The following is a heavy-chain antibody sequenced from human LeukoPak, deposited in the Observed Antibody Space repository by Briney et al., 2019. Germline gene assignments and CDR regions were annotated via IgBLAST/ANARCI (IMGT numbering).Heavy chain of an antibody. J-gene: IGHJ5*02. CDR1: GGSISSYY. Sequence: SETLSLTCTVSGGSISSYYWSWIRKPAGKGLEWIGGIYTSGSTNYNPSLKSRVTMSVDTSKNQFSLKLSSVTAADTAVYYCARDSTEWELLWWFDPWGQGTLVTVSS. D-gene: IGHD1-26*01. V-gene: IGHV4-4*07. CDR2: IYTSGST. CDR3: ARDSTEWELLWWFDP.